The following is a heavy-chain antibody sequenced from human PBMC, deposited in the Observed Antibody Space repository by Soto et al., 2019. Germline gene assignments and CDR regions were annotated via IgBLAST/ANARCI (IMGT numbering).Heavy chain of an antibody. CDR3: ATGASPVHFDH. Sequence: QVHLVQSGLEVKKPGASVKVSCKTSGCTFSNYGIAWVRQAPGQGLEWMGWINGYNANTNYAQKFQGRVTMTIDTSATTAYLELRSLGSDDTAVFYCATGASPVHFDHWGLGTLVTVS. CDR1: GCTFSNYG. CDR2: INGYNANT. V-gene: IGHV1-18*01. J-gene: IGHJ4*02.